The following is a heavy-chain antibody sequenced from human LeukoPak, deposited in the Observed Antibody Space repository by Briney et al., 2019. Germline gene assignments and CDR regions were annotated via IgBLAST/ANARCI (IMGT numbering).Heavy chain of an antibody. CDR1: GGSISSYY. J-gene: IGHJ5*02. D-gene: IGHD2-15*01. Sequence: SETLSLTRTVSGGSISSYYWSWIRQPAGKGLEWIGRIYTSGSTNYNPSLKSRVTMSVDTSKNQFSLKLSSVTAADTAVYYCARSGIVGIDKNWFDPWGQGTLVTASS. CDR2: IYTSGST. V-gene: IGHV4-4*07. CDR3: ARSGIVGIDKNWFDP.